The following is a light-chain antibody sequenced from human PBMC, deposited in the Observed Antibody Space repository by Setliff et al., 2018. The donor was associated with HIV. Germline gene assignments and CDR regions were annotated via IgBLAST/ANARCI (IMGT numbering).Light chain of an antibody. CDR3: SSYRGGSTLFV. CDR2: EVS. J-gene: IGLJ1*01. V-gene: IGLV2-14*01. CDR1: RSDVGAYNY. Sequence: QSALTQPASVSGSPGQSITISCTGTRSDVGAYNYVSWYQQHPGKAPKLMIYEVSYRPSGVSNRFSGSKSGNTASLTISGLQAEDEADYFCSSYRGGSTLFVLGPGTKVTVL.